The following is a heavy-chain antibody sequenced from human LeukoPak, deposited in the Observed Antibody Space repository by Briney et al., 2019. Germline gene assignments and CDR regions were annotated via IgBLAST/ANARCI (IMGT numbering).Heavy chain of an antibody. CDR1: GFTFTTSW. V-gene: IGHV5-51*01. CDR3: ARQRGASGTIYWFDP. CDR2: IYPDDSDT. Sequence: GESLKISCETSGFTFTTSWIGWVRQMPGTGLEWVGAIYPDDSDTRYSPSFQGQVRISADKSARTAYLQWASLKASDTATYYCARQRGASGTIYWFDPWGQGTLVTVSS. J-gene: IGHJ5*02. D-gene: IGHD3-10*01.